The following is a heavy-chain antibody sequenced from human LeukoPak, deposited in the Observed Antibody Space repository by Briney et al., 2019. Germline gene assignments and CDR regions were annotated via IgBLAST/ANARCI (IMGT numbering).Heavy chain of an antibody. CDR3: AIPLLWFGELLYV. V-gene: IGHV4-39*01. Sequence: PSETLSLTCTVSGGSISSSSYYWGWIRQPPGKGLEWIGSIYYSGSTYYNPSLKSRVTISVDTSKNQFSLKLSSVTAADTAVYYCAIPLLWFGELLYVWGQGTLVTVSS. J-gene: IGHJ4*02. CDR2: IYYSGST. D-gene: IGHD3-10*01. CDR1: GGSISSSSYY.